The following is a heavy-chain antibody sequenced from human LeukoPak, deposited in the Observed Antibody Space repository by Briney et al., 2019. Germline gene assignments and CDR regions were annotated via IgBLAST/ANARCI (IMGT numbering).Heavy chain of an antibody. Sequence: PSVKVSRKASGYTFTGYYMHWVRQAPGQGLEWMGWINPNSGGTNYAQKFQGRVTMTRDTSISTAYMELSRLRSDDTAVYYCARVAGNAGLGAFDIWGQGTMVTVSS. V-gene: IGHV1-2*02. CDR2: INPNSGGT. CDR3: ARVAGNAGLGAFDI. J-gene: IGHJ3*02. CDR1: GYTFTGYY. D-gene: IGHD4-23*01.